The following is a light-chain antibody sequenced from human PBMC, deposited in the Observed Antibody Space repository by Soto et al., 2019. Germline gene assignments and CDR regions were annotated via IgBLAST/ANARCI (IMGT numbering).Light chain of an antibody. CDR1: QKNNTW. V-gene: IGKV1-5*01. J-gene: IGKJ3*01. Sequence: QMTTAPSTLSASVGDRVTITCRASQKNNTWLAWYQQQPGTAPRLLIYDVSTLQSGVPSRFSGSGYGIEFTLTLPSRQPDDSAIYYCQQYDGYFGPGTKV. CDR3: QQYDGY. CDR2: DVS.